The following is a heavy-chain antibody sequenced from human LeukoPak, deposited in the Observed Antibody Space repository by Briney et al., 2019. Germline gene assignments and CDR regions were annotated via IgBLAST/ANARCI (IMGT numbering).Heavy chain of an antibody. CDR2: INPSGGTT. Sequence: ASVKVSCKASGYTFITYYMHWVRQAPGQGLEWMGVINPSGGTTSYAQEFQARVTMTRDASTSTVYMELSSLRSEDTAVYYCARGTGLGGDYVSNWGQGTLAIVSS. V-gene: IGHV1-46*01. CDR1: GYTFITYY. J-gene: IGHJ4*02. D-gene: IGHD4-17*01. CDR3: ARGTGLGGDYVSN.